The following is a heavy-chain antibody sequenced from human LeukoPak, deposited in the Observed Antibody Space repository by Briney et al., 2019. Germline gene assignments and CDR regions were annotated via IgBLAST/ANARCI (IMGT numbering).Heavy chain of an antibody. CDR3: AKGREGSYYEADY. Sequence: PGGSLRLSCVVSGFTFDNYAMHWVQQAPGKGLEWVSGISWNSGTIGYADSVQGRFTISRDNAKNSLYLQMSSLTPEDTALYYCAKGREGSYYEADYWGRGTLVTVSS. CDR2: ISWNSGTI. J-gene: IGHJ4*02. CDR1: GFTFDNYA. D-gene: IGHD1-26*01. V-gene: IGHV3-9*01.